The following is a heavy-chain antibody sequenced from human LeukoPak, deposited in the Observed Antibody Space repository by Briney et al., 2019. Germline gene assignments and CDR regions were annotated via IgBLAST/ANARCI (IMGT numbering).Heavy chain of an antibody. J-gene: IGHJ6*03. CDR3: ARELAALDYYYYYYMDV. CDR1: GDSVSSNSAA. D-gene: IGHD6-13*01. CDR2: TYYRSKWYN. V-gene: IGHV6-1*01. Sequence: PSQTLSLTCAISGDSVSSNSAAWNWIRQSPSRGLEWLGRTYYRSKWYNDYAVSVKSRITINPDTSKNQFSLQLNSVTPEDTAVYYCARELAALDYYYYYYMDVWGKGTTVTVSS.